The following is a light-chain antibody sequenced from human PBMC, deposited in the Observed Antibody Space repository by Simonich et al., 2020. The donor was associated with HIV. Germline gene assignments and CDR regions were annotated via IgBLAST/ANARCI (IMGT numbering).Light chain of an antibody. CDR3: QQYNNWLPIT. J-gene: IGKJ5*01. CDR2: GAS. V-gene: IGKV3-15*01. CDR1: QSVSSN. Sequence: EIVMTQSPATLSVSPGERVTLSCRANQSVSSNLGWYKHKPGQAPRLLIYGASPRATGIPARFSGSGSGTEFTLTISSLQSEDFAVYYCQQYNNWLPITFGQGTRLEIK.